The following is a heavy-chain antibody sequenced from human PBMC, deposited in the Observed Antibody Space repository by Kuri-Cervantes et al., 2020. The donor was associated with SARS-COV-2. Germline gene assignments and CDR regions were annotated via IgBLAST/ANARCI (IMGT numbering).Heavy chain of an antibody. CDR2: INHSGSA. CDR1: GGSFSNFY. V-gene: IGHV4-34*01. J-gene: IGHJ3*02. D-gene: IGHD3-3*01. CDR3: ARASTTVFGVLIALFSSNAFDI. Sequence: GSLRLSCAVYGGSFSNFYWSWIRRPPGKGLEWIGEINHSGSANYNPSLKSRVTISVDKSKNQLSLKLSSVTAADTAVYHCARASTTVFGVLIALFSSNAFDIWGQGTMVTVSS.